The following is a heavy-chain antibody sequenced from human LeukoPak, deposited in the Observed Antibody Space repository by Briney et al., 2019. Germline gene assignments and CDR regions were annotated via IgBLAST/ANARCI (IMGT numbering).Heavy chain of an antibody. Sequence: GASVKVSCKASGGTFSSYAISWVRQAPGQGLEWMGGIIPIFGTANYAQKFQGRVTITADKSTSTAYMELSSLRSEDTAVYYCARDSGYYGSGSYYLGGFDYWGQGTLVTVSS. D-gene: IGHD3-10*01. CDR2: IIPIFGTA. CDR1: GGTFSSYA. CDR3: ARDSGYYGSGSYYLGGFDY. J-gene: IGHJ4*02. V-gene: IGHV1-69*06.